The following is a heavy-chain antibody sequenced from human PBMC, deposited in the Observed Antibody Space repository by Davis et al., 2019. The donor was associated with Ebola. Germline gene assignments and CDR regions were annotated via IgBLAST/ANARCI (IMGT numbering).Heavy chain of an antibody. CDR3: ARDGEHYSDLDY. J-gene: IGHJ4*02. CDR2: ISGSGGST. V-gene: IGHV3-43*02. CDR1: GFTFDAYA. Sequence: GGSLRLSCAASGFTFDAYAMHWVRQAPGKGLEWVSLISGSGGSTYYADSVKGRFTISRDNAKNTLYLQMDSLRAEDTAVYYCARDGEHYSDLDYWGQGTLVTVSS. D-gene: IGHD1-26*01.